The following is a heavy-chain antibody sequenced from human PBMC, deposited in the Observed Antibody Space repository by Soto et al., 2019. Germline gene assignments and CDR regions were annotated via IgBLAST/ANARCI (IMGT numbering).Heavy chain of an antibody. CDR3: ARHLGYDSTGYYRTWFDS. CDR1: GGSITSGGYY. CDR2: IYYSGST. V-gene: IGHV4-61*08. Sequence: PSETLSLTCTVSGGSITSGGYYWSWIRQHPGKGLEWIGYIYYSGSTNYNPSLKSRVTISVDTSKNQFSLKLSSVTAADTAVYYCARHLGYDSTGYYRTWFDSWGQGTLVTVSS. J-gene: IGHJ5*01. D-gene: IGHD3-22*01.